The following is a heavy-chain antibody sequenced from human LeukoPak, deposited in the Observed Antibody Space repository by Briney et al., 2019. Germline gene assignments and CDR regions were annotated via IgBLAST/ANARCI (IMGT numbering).Heavy chain of an antibody. Sequence: GGSLRLSCAASGFPFNAYWMTWVRQAPGKGLEWVANIRQDGDTKYYVDSVKGRFTISRDNAMNSLYLQMNSLRAEDTAVYYCARGRVVVPSPLLYWGQGTLVTVSS. CDR2: IRQDGDTK. J-gene: IGHJ4*02. CDR3: ARGRVVVPSPLLY. V-gene: IGHV3-7*01. CDR1: GFPFNAYW. D-gene: IGHD3-22*01.